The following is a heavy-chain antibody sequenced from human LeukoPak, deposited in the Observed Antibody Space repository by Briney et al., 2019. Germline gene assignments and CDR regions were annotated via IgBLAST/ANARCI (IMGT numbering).Heavy chain of an antibody. D-gene: IGHD4-11*01. J-gene: IGHJ4*02. Sequence: PSETLSLTCTVSGGSISSYYWSWIRQPPGKGLEWIGYIYYSGSTNYNPSLKSRVTISVDTSKNQFSLKLSSVTAADTAVYYCARCYSNLHFDYWGQGTLVTVSS. CDR1: GGSISSYY. V-gene: IGHV4-59*01. CDR3: ARCYSNLHFDY. CDR2: IYYSGST.